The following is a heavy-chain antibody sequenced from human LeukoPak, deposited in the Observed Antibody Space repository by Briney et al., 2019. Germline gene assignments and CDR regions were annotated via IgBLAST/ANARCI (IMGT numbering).Heavy chain of an antibody. V-gene: IGHV3-11*03. J-gene: IGHJ5*02. CDR3: ARGVAAAGTRFFDP. D-gene: IGHD6-13*01. Sequence: SGGSLRLSCAASGLTFSDYCMTWIRQAPGKGLEWVSYISGSSGYTNYADSVKGRFTISRDNARNSLYLQMNSLRAEHTAVYYCARGVAAAGTRFFDPWGQGTLVTVSS. CDR2: ISGSSGYT. CDR1: GLTFSDYC.